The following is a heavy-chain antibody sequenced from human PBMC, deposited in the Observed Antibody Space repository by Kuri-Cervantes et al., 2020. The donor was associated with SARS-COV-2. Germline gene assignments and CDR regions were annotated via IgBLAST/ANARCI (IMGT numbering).Heavy chain of an antibody. J-gene: IGHJ6*03. D-gene: IGHD4-17*01. V-gene: IGHV1-69*13. CDR1: GGTFSSYA. CDR2: IIPIFGTA. CDR3: ARAGGGDAHYHYYYMDV. Sequence: SVKVSCKASGGTFSSYAISWVRQAPGQGLEWMGGIIPIFGTANYAQKFQGRVTITADESTSTAYMELSSLRSEDTAVYYCARAGGGDAHYHYYYMDVWGKGTTVTVSS.